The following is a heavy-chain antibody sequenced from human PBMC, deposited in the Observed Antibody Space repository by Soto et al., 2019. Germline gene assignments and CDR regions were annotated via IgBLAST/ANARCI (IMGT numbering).Heavy chain of an antibody. CDR2: IIPMFGSP. CDR1: GGTLTTNA. V-gene: IGHV1-69*01. J-gene: IGHJ4*02. CDR3: ARGGSGYTWFNEF. Sequence: QVQPVQSGAEVKKAGSSVKVSCKASGGTLTTNAISWVRQAPGQGLEWMGAIIPMFGSPKYAQKFQGRVTITADESTNTAYMELSSLRSEDTAIYYCARGGSGYTWFNEFWGQGTLVTVSS. D-gene: IGHD3-22*01.